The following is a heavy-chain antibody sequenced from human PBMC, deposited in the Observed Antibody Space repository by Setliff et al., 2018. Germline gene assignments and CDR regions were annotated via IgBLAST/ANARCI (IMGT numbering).Heavy chain of an antibody. CDR1: GYSINNAYY. J-gene: IGHJ6*03. D-gene: IGHD3-3*01. CDR3: ARVSGFLYMDV. V-gene: IGHV4-28*03. Sequence: SETLSLTCAVSGYSINNAYYWGWIRQTPGKGLEWIGFIYHDGNPKFNPSVNYNPSLKSRVTMSIDKSKNQFSLNLRSVTAADTAVYYCARVSGFLYMDVWGKGTTVTVSS. CDR2: IYHDGNP.